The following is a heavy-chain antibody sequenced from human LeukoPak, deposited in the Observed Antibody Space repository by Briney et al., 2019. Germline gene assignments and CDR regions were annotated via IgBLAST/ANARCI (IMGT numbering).Heavy chain of an antibody. J-gene: IGHJ4*02. CDR2: IYYSGST. CDR1: GGSISSSSYY. V-gene: IGHV4-39*07. D-gene: IGHD5-24*01. CDR3: AREGVEMYYFDY. Sequence: SETLSLTCTVSGGSISSSSYYWGWIRQPPGKGLEWIGSIYYSGSTYYNPSLKSRVTISVDTSKNQFSLKLSSVTAADTAVYYCAREGVEMYYFDYWGQGTLVTVSS.